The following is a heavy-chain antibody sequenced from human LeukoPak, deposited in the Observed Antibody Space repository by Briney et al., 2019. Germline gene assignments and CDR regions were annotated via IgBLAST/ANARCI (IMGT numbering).Heavy chain of an antibody. D-gene: IGHD3-16*02. V-gene: IGHV4-34*01. CDR2: INHSGST. Sequence: SETLSLTCAVYGGSFSGYYWSWIRQPRGKGLEWIGEINHSGSTSYNPSLKSRVTISLDTSKKQLSLKLSSVTAADTAVYYCARSYDYVWGSYRYPFDYWGQGTLVTVSS. J-gene: IGHJ4*02. CDR1: GGSFSGYY. CDR3: ARSYDYVWGSYRYPFDY.